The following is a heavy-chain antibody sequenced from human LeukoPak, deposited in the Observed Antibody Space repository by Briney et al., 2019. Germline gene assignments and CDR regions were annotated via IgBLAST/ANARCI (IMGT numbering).Heavy chain of an antibody. CDR3: ARDARMDY. Sequence: ASVKVSCKASGGTFSSYGINWVRQAPGQGPEWMGWVSSSTGNPTYVQDFTGRFVFSVDTSVTTAYLQINNLKAEDTAVYYCARDARMDYWGQGTQVTVSS. D-gene: IGHD2/OR15-2a*01. V-gene: IGHV7-4-1*02. J-gene: IGHJ4*02. CDR1: GGTFSSYG. CDR2: VSSSTGNP.